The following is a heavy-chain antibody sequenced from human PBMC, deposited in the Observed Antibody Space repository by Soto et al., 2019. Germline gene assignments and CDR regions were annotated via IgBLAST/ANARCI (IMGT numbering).Heavy chain of an antibody. Sequence: GGSLRLSCAASGFTFSSYAMSWVRQAPGKGLEWVSAISGSGGSTNYADSVKGRFTISRDNSKNTLYLQMNSLRAEDTAVYYCAKMTTVTIYYFDYWGQGTLVTVSS. J-gene: IGHJ4*02. CDR2: ISGSGGST. D-gene: IGHD4-17*01. CDR3: AKMTTVTIYYFDY. V-gene: IGHV3-23*01. CDR1: GFTFSSYA.